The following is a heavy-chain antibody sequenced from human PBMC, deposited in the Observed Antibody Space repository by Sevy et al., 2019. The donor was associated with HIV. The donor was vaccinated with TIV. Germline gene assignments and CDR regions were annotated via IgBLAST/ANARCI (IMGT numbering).Heavy chain of an antibody. CDR2: IFFSGST. CDR1: GVSISSSSYE. D-gene: IGHD3-10*01. V-gene: IGHV4-39*01. Sequence: SETLSLTCTVSGVSISSSSYEWGWIRQPPGKGLEWIASIFFSGSTYYNPSLKSRVTISVDTSKNQFSLKLNSVTAADTALYYCARQGGLVDRAFDYWGQGTLVTVSS. J-gene: IGHJ4*02. CDR3: ARQGGLVDRAFDY.